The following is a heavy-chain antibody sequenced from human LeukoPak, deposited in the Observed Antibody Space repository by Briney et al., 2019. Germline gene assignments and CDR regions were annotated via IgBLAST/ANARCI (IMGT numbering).Heavy chain of an antibody. CDR1: GFTFSSYW. D-gene: IGHD3-16*02. V-gene: IGHV3-21*01. Sequence: GGSLRLSCAASGFTFSSYWMHWVRQAPGKGLEWVSSISSSSSYIYYADSVKGRFTIFRDNAKNSLYLQMDSLRAEDTAVYYCASIYDYVWGSYRYPDYWGQGTLVTVSS. J-gene: IGHJ4*02. CDR3: ASIYDYVWGSYRYPDY. CDR2: ISSSSSYI.